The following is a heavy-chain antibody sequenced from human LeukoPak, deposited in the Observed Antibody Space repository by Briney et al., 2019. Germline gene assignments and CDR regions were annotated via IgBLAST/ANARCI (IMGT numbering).Heavy chain of an antibody. Sequence: GASVKVSCKASGYTFTSYGISWVRQAPGQGLEWMGWMNPNSGNTGYAQKFQGRVTITRNTSISTAYMELSSLRSEDTAVYYCARERNYGMDVWGQGTTVTVSS. CDR3: ARERNYGMDV. CDR2: MNPNSGNT. J-gene: IGHJ6*02. CDR1: GYTFTSYG. V-gene: IGHV1-8*03.